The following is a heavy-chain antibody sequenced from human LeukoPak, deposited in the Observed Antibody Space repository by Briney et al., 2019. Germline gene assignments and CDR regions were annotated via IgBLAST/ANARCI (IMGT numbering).Heavy chain of an antibody. Sequence: SETLSLTCAVYGGSFSGYYWSWIRQPPGKGLEWIGEINHSGSTNYNPSLKSRVTISVDTSKNQFSLNLSSVTAADTAVYYCARGVREKNRGFLLYYYYYYMDVWGKGTTVAIPS. CDR1: GGSFSGYY. CDR3: ARGVREKNRGFLLYYYYYYMDV. CDR2: INHSGST. D-gene: IGHD3-10*01. V-gene: IGHV4-34*01. J-gene: IGHJ6*03.